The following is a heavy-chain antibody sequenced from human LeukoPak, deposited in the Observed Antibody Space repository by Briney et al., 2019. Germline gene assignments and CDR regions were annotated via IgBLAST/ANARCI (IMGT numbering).Heavy chain of an antibody. CDR3: GRDLSETYYYDSSTDY. CDR1: GYTFTSYG. D-gene: IGHD3-22*01. J-gene: IGHJ4*02. V-gene: IGHV1-18*01. CDR2: ISAYNGNT. Sequence: GASVKVSCKASGYTFTSYGISWVRQAPGQVLEWMGWISAYNGNTNYAQKLQGRVTMTTDTSTSTAYMELRSLRSDDTAVYYCGRDLSETYYYDSSTDYWGQGTLVTVSS.